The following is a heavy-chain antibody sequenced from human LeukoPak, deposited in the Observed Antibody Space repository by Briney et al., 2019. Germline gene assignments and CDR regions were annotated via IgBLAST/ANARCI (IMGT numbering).Heavy chain of an antibody. J-gene: IGHJ4*02. CDR1: GFTFSSYA. CDR3: ATYRQVLLPFES. CDR2: ISGSGVST. D-gene: IGHD2-8*02. V-gene: IGHV3-23*01. Sequence: PGGSLRLSCAASGFTFSSYAMSWVRQAPGKGLEWVSAISGSGVSTYYADSVKGRFTISRDNSKNTLYLQMNSLRAEDTAVYYCATYRQVLLPFESWGQGTLVTVSS.